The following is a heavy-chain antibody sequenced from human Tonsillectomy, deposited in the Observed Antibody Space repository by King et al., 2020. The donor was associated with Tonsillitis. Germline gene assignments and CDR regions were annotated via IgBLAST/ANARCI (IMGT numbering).Heavy chain of an antibody. CDR3: ARQRRKYSSGWYRFIEY. CDR1: GGTFSSYA. D-gene: IGHD6-19*01. CDR2: IIPILGIA. Sequence: QLVQTGAEVKKPGSSVKVSCKASGGTFSSYAISWVRQAPGQGLEWMGRIIPILGIANYAQKFQDRVTITADKTTSTAYMELSSLRSEDTAVYYCARQRRKYSSGWYRFIEYWGQGTLVTVSS. J-gene: IGHJ4*02. V-gene: IGHV1-69*04.